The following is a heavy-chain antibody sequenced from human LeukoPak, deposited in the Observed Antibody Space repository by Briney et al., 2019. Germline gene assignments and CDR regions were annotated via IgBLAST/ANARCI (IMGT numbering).Heavy chain of an antibody. V-gene: IGHV1-24*01. CDR2: FDPEDGET. Sequence: ASVTVSFKVSGYTLTELSMHWVRQPPGKGLEWMGGFDPEDGETIYAQKFQGRVTMTEDTSTDTAYMELSSLRSEDTAVYYCATDWDSAFDIWGQGTMVTVS. D-gene: IGHD1-26*01. CDR3: ATDWDSAFDI. CDR1: GYTLTELS. J-gene: IGHJ3*02.